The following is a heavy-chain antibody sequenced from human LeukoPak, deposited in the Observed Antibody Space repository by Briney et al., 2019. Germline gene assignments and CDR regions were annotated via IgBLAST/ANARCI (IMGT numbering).Heavy chain of an antibody. CDR3: AKDPNCSLSWYFHA. CDR1: GFAFSCYA. Sequence: GGSLRLTFAASGFAFSCYAMCCVRQAPGKGLEWVSSITGSGGSTYYADSVKGRFTISRDNSKNTLFLQMNSLRAEDTAVYFCAKDPNCSLSWYFHARRRGTLVTVSS. J-gene: IGHJ2*01. V-gene: IGHV3-23*01. D-gene: IGHD2-21*01. CDR2: ITGSGGST.